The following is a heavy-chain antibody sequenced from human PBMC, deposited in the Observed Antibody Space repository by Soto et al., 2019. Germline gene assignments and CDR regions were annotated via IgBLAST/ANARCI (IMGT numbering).Heavy chain of an antibody. V-gene: IGHV3-23*01. Sequence: AGSLRLSCSASGFTFNSYTMAWFRQAPGKGLEWASSISGSGGSPSYAGSVQGRFTISRDNSRNTLSLQMNSLRAEDTATYYCAKARCSGNSCYVPDYWGHGSLVTVSS. CDR3: AKARCSGNSCYVPDY. CDR1: GFTFNSYT. D-gene: IGHD2-15*01. J-gene: IGHJ4*01. CDR2: ISGSGGSP.